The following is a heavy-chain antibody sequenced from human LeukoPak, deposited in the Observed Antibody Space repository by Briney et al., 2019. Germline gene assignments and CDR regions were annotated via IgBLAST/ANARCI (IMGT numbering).Heavy chain of an antibody. Sequence: GGSLRLSCAASGFTFSSYAMHWVRQAPGKGLEWVAVISYDGSNKYYADSVKGRLTISRDNSKNTLYLQMNSLRAEDTAVYYCASPPYGGNGYYFDYWGQGTLVTVSS. CDR3: ASPPYGGNGYYFDY. CDR1: GFTFSSYA. J-gene: IGHJ4*02. D-gene: IGHD4-23*01. CDR2: ISYDGSNK. V-gene: IGHV3-30-3*01.